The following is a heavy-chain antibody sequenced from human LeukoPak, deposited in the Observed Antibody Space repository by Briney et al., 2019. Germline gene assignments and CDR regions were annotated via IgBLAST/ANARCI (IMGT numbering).Heavy chain of an antibody. D-gene: IGHD3-16*01. Sequence: SSVKVSCKASGYTFTSYCIAWLRQAPGQGLQWIGWISANNGYTSYSQKLQGRVTMTTDTSTNTAYMEMRSLTSDDTAVYYCARDPPGLTLGSPGDYWGQGTLVIVSS. CDR3: ARDPPGLTLGSPGDY. V-gene: IGHV1-18*01. J-gene: IGHJ4*02. CDR1: GYTFTSYC. CDR2: ISANNGYT.